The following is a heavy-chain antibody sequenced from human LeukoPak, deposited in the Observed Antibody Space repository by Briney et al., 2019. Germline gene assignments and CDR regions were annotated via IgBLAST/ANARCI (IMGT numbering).Heavy chain of an antibody. D-gene: IGHD2-2*01. J-gene: IGHJ4*02. V-gene: IGHV3-48*03. Sequence: GGSLRLSCAASGFTFSTYEMNWVRQAPGKGLEWVSYISDRGTPIYYADSVKGRFTISRDNAKNSLYPQMNSLRGEDTAVYYCARDSGYCNNINCHHFDYWGQGTLVTVSS. CDR2: ISDRGTPI. CDR1: GFTFSTYE. CDR3: ARDSGYCNNINCHHFDY.